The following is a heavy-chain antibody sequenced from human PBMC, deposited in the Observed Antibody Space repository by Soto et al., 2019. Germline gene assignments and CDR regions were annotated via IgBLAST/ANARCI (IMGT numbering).Heavy chain of an antibody. CDR2: INAGNGNT. D-gene: IGHD3-22*01. CDR3: ARDTEDYDSSGYYPNWFDP. CDR1: GYTFTSYA. Sequence: ASVKVSCKASGYTFTSYAMHWVRQAPGQRLEWMGWINAGNGNTKYSQKFQGRVTITRDTSASTAYMELSSLRSEDTAVYYCARDTEDYDSSGYYPNWFDPWGQGTLVTVSS. V-gene: IGHV1-3*01. J-gene: IGHJ5*02.